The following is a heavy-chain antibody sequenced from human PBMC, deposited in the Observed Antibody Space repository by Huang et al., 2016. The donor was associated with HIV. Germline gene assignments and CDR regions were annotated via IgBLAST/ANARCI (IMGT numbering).Heavy chain of an antibody. J-gene: IGHJ4*02. D-gene: IGHD3-22*01. CDR3: VRDPRIQSWLNYFDY. CDR2: INSYGSSS. V-gene: IGHV3-74*01. CDR1: GFTFSSYW. Sequence: EVQLVESGGGLVQPGGSLRLSCAASGFTFSSYWMHWVRHAPGQGLVWVSRINSYGSSSGYADSWKGRFTISRDNAKNTLYLQMNSLRAEDTAVYYCVRDPRIQSWLNYFDYWGQGTLVSVSS.